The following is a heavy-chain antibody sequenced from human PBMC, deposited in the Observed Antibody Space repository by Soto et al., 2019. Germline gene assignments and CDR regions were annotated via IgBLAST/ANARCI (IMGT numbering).Heavy chain of an antibody. D-gene: IGHD4-4*01. CDR3: AKDEGTSSTVFDY. CDR2: ITATNGNT. J-gene: IGHJ4*02. Sequence: PGGSLRLSXVASGFTFKAYAMGWVRQAPGKGLEWVSSITATNGNTYYADSVRGRFTISRDNSRNSLFLQMNGLRPEDSALYYCAKDEGTSSTVFDYWGQGTLVTVSS. V-gene: IGHV3-23*01. CDR1: GFTFKAYA.